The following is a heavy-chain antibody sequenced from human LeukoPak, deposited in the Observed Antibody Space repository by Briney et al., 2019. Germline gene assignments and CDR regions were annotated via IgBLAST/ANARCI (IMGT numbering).Heavy chain of an antibody. Sequence: GASVKVSCKASGYTFTSYGISWVRQAPGQGLEWMGWINPKSGGTNYAQKFQGRVTMTRDTSTSTAYMEMNSLRSDDTAVYYCTRDYGDQSFDYWGQGTLVTVSS. CDR2: INPKSGGT. V-gene: IGHV1-2*02. CDR3: TRDYGDQSFDY. CDR1: GYTFTSYG. J-gene: IGHJ4*02. D-gene: IGHD4-17*01.